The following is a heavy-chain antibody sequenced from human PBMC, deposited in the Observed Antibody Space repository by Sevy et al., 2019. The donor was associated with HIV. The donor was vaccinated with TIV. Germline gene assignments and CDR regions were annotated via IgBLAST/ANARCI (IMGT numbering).Heavy chain of an antibody. D-gene: IGHD2-8*01. V-gene: IGHV3-23*01. J-gene: IGHJ4*02. CDR1: GFNFNIYS. CDR2: LSFGCGRI. CDR3: AREGCTKPHDY. Sequence: GGSLRLSCVASGFNFNIYSFSWVRQAPGKGLEWVSTLSFGCGRINYADSVQGRFTISRDDSKKTLYLEMHSLRVEDTAVYYCAREGCTKPHDYWRQGTLVTVSS.